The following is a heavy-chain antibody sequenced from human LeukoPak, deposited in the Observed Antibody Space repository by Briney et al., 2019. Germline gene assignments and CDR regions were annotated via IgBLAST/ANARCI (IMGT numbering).Heavy chain of an antibody. CDR2: ISGSDGST. Sequence: GGSLRLSCAASGFTFSSYAISWVRQAPGKGLEWVSAISGSDGSTYYADSVKGRFTISRDNSKNTLYLQMNSLRAEDTAVYYCAKDYSGYDTFDYWGQGTLVTVSS. J-gene: IGHJ4*02. V-gene: IGHV3-23*01. CDR3: AKDYSGYDTFDY. D-gene: IGHD5-12*01. CDR1: GFTFSSYA.